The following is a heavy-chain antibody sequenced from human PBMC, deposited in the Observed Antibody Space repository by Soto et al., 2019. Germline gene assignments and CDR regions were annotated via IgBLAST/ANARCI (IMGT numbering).Heavy chain of an antibody. CDR2: INHSGST. Sequence: SETLSLTCAVYGGSFSGYYWSWIRQPPGKGLEWIGEINHSGSTNYNPSLKSRVTISVDTSKNQFSLKLSSVSAADTAVYYCARYVTPLYFDYWGQGTLVTVSS. CDR3: ARYVTPLYFDY. V-gene: IGHV4-34*01. D-gene: IGHD4-4*01. J-gene: IGHJ4*02. CDR1: GGSFSGYY.